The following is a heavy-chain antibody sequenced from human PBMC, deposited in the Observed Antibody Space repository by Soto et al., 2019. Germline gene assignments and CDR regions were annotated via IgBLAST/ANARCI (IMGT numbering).Heavy chain of an antibody. CDR3: ARASLDFWSGYYYFDY. Sequence: KVSCKASGYTFTSYGISWVRQAPGQGLEWMGWISAYNGNTNYAQKLQGRVTMTTDTSTSTAYMELRSLRSDDTAVYYCARASLDFWSGYYYFDYWGQGTLVTVSS. V-gene: IGHV1-18*01. J-gene: IGHJ4*02. D-gene: IGHD3-3*01. CDR1: GYTFTSYG. CDR2: ISAYNGNT.